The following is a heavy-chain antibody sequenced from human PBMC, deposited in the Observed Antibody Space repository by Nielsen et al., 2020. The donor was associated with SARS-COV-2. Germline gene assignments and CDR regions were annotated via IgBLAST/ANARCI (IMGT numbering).Heavy chain of an antibody. Sequence: GGSLRLSCAASGFTFSSYSMNWVRQAPGKGLEWVSSISSSNSYIYYADSVKGRFTISRDNAKNSLYLQMNSLRAEDTAVYYCARAVTAMGRRTYYFDYWGQGTLVTV. V-gene: IGHV3-21*01. CDR3: ARAVTAMGRRTYYFDY. D-gene: IGHD5-18*01. CDR2: ISSSNSYI. J-gene: IGHJ4*02. CDR1: GFTFSSYS.